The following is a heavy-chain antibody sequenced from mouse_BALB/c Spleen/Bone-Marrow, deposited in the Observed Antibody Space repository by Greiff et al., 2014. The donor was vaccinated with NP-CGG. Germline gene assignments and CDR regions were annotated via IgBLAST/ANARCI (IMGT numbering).Heavy chain of an antibody. J-gene: IGHJ1*01. V-gene: IGHV1-26*01. CDR2: FNPNNGGT. CDR3: ARDYGSVGWYFDV. CDR1: GCSFTGYY. D-gene: IGHD1-2*01. Sequence: VQLKESGPDLVKPGASVKISCKASGCSFTGYYMHWVKQSHGKSLEWIGRFNPNNGGTSCNQKFKGKAILTVDKSSSTAYMELRSLTSEDSAVYYCARDYGSVGWYFDVWGAGTTVTVSS.